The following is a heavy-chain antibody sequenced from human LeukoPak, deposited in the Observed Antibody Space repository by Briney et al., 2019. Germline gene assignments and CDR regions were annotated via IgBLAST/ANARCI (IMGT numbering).Heavy chain of an antibody. D-gene: IGHD1-14*01. CDR1: GASINDYY. V-gene: IGHV4-59*08. J-gene: IGHJ4*02. CDR2: VYHTGTS. CDR3: ARHEPPGARRHLDY. Sequence: SETLSLTYSVSGASINDYYCTWIRQPPGKGLEWIGYVYHTGTSGYHPSLKSRVAMSLDTSKNQLSLRLSSVTAADTAVYFCARHEPPGARRHLDYWGQGTLVTVSS.